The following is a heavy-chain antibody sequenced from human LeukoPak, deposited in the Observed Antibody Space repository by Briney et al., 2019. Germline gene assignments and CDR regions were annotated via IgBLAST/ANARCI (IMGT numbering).Heavy chain of an antibody. V-gene: IGHV4-59*01. CDR2: IYYSGST. Sequence: PSETLSLTCTVSGGSISSYYWSWIRQPPGKGLEWIGYIYYSGSTNYNPSLKSRVTISVDTSKNQFSLKLSSVPAADTGVYYCARGGGSYVAGYWGQGTLVTVSS. CDR1: GGSISSYY. J-gene: IGHJ4*02. CDR3: ARGGGSYVAGY. D-gene: IGHD1-26*01.